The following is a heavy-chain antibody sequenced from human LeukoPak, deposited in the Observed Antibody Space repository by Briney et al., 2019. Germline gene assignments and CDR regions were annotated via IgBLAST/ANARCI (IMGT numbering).Heavy chain of an antibody. CDR3: AQSISSSWVGDAFDI. D-gene: IGHD6-13*01. Sequence: SETLSLTCTVSGGSISSGSYYWGWIRQPPGKGLEWIGSIYYSGSTYYNPSLKSRVTISVDTSKNQFSLKLSSVTAADTAVYYCAQSISSSWVGDAFDIWGQGTMVTVSS. CDR2: IYYSGST. CDR1: GGSISSGSYY. J-gene: IGHJ3*02. V-gene: IGHV4-39*07.